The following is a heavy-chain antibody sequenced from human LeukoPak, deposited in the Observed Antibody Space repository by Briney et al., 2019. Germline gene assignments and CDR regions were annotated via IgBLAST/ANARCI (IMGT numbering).Heavy chain of an antibody. CDR1: GFTFSSYA. CDR3: AKEYYDFWSGYYTKRPW. Sequence: PGGSLRLSCAASGFTFSSYAMSWVRQAPGKGLEWVSAISGSGGSTYYADSVKGRFTISRDNSKNTLYLQMNSLRAEDTAVYYCAKEYYDFWSGYYTKRPWGGQGTLVIVSS. V-gene: IGHV3-23*01. D-gene: IGHD3-3*01. J-gene: IGHJ4*02. CDR2: ISGSGGST.